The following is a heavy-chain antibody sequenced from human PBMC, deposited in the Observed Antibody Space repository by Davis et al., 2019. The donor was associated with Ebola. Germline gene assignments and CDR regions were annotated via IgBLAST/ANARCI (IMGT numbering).Heavy chain of an antibody. Sequence: GESLKISCAASGFNFSTTAMSWVRQAPGKGLEWVSSISGSGAGTYYADSVKGRFTISRDNSKNTVYLQMNSLRAEDTAVYYCAKGGWGRYQDWLLVGFEHWGQGTLVTVSS. CDR2: ISGSGAGT. J-gene: IGHJ4*01. CDR1: GFNFSTTA. CDR3: AKGGWGRYQDWLLVGFEH. D-gene: IGHD3-9*01. V-gene: IGHV3-23*01.